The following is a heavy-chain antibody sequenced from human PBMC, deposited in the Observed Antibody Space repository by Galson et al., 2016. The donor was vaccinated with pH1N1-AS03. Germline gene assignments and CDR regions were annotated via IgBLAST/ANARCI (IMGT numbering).Heavy chain of an antibody. Sequence: SLRLSCAASGFTFDDYAMHWVRQAPGRGLEWVSGINKNSGHLDYADSVKGRFTISRDNAKNSLYLQMNSLRAEDTAVYYCARSQYPGTPRGGLDVWGQGTTVTVSS. J-gene: IGHJ6*02. V-gene: IGHV3-9*01. CDR2: INKNSGHL. D-gene: IGHD2-15*01. CDR1: GFTFDDYA. CDR3: ARSQYPGTPRGGLDV.